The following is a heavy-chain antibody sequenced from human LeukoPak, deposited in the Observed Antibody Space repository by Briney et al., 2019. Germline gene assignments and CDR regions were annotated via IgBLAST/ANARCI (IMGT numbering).Heavy chain of an antibody. CDR2: INPNSGDT. Sequence: ASVKVSCKASGYTFTGYDMHWVRLAPGQGLEWMGWINPNSGDTNYTQKFQGRVTMTRDTSISTAYMELSRLRSDDTAVYYCARVVLEGSGSWTPIEDYWGQGTLVTVSS. CDR3: ARVVLEGSGSWTPIEDY. V-gene: IGHV1-2*02. D-gene: IGHD1-26*01. CDR1: GYTFTGYD. J-gene: IGHJ4*02.